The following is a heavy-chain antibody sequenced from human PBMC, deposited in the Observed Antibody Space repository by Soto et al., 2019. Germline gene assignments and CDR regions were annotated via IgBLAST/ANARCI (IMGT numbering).Heavy chain of an antibody. V-gene: IGHV1-18*01. J-gene: IGHJ6*02. CDR1: GYTFTSYG. D-gene: IGHD1-26*01. CDR3: ARRVGAIGDYYYGMDV. Sequence: ASVKVSCKASGYTFTSYGISWVRQAPGQGLEWMGWISAYNGNTNYAQKLQGRVTMTTDTSTSTAYMELRSLRSDGTAVYYCARRVGAIGDYYYGMDVWGQGTTVTVSS. CDR2: ISAYNGNT.